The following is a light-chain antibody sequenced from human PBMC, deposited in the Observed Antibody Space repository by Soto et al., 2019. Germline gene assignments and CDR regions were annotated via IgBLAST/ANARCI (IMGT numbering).Light chain of an antibody. J-gene: IGKJ1*01. CDR2: RAS. CDR3: QQYGSSGT. CDR1: QSVSNNY. Sequence: EIVFTRSPCTLSFSPVERATLSCRASQSVSNNYLTWYQQKPGQAPRLLIYRASSRATGIPDRFSGSGSGTDFTLTISRLEPEDFAVYYCQQYGSSGTFGQGTKVDIK. V-gene: IGKV3-20*01.